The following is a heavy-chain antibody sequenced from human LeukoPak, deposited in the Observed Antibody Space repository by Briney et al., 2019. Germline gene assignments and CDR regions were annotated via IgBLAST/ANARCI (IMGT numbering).Heavy chain of an antibody. V-gene: IGHV1-69*02. CDR2: IIPILGIA. CDR3: ASAPPLEWLSWFDP. Sequence: ASVKVSCKASGGTFSSYTISWVRQAPGQGLEWMGRIIPILGIANYAQKFQGRVPITADKSTSTAYMELSSLRSEDTAVYYCASAPPLEWLSWFDPWGQGTLVTVSS. J-gene: IGHJ5*02. D-gene: IGHD3-3*01. CDR1: GGTFSSYT.